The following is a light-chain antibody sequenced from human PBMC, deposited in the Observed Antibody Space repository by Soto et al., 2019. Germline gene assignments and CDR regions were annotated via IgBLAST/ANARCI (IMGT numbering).Light chain of an antibody. Sequence: EIVMTQSPANLSVSPGERATLSCSASQSVSSNLAWYQQKPGQGPRLLIYGASTRSTSIPARFSGSGSGTEFTLTINSLQSEDFAVYYCQQYNKWPPYTFGQGTKLEIK. CDR1: QSVSSN. CDR2: GAS. V-gene: IGKV3-15*01. J-gene: IGKJ2*01. CDR3: QQYNKWPPYT.